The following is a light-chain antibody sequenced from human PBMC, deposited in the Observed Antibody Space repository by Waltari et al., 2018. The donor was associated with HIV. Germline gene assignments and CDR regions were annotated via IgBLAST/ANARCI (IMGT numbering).Light chain of an antibody. Sequence: EIVMTQSPATLSVSPGDRATLSCRASQSFSSNLAWYQQEPGQAPRLLIYGTSTRATGIPVRFSGSGSGTEFTLTISSLQSEDFAVYYCQQYNKWPWTFGQGTKVEIK. CDR3: QQYNKWPWT. CDR2: GTS. J-gene: IGKJ1*01. CDR1: QSFSSN. V-gene: IGKV3-15*01.